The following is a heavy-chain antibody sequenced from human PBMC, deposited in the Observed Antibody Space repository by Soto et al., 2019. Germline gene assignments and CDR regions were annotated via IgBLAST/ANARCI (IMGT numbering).Heavy chain of an antibody. V-gene: IGHV1-8*01. CDR2: MTPNSGNT. D-gene: IGHD3-22*01. CDR1: GYTFVNYD. CDR3: ARNPYESGLFDP. Sequence: QVQLVQSGAEVKKPGASVKVSCKTSGYTFVNYDINWVRQAPGQGLEWMGWMTPNSGNTGYAQKFEGRLTLTRDTSSGTAYVELSSLTSEDTAVYYCARNPYESGLFDPWGQGTLVTVSS. J-gene: IGHJ5*02.